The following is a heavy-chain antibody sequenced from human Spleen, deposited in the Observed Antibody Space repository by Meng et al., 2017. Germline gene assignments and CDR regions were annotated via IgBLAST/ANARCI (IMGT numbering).Heavy chain of an antibody. D-gene: IGHD6-13*01. CDR1: GFTFSSYA. Sequence: GGSLRLSGAASGFTFSSYAMSWVRQAPGKGLEWVSAISGSGGSTYYADSVKGRFTISRDNSKNTLYLQMNSLRAEDTAVYYCAKDRGFGLHSRFFDYWGQGTLVTVSS. J-gene: IGHJ4*02. V-gene: IGHV3-23*01. CDR3: AKDRGFGLHSRFFDY. CDR2: ISGSGGST.